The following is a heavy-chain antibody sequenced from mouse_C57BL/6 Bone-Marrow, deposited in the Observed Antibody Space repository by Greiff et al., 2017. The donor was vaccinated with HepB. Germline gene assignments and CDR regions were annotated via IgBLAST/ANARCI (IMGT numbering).Heavy chain of an antibody. CDR3: ARGRALFAY. CDR2: INPYNGDT. D-gene: IGHD3-3*01. Sequence: EVKLQESGPELVKPGDSVKISCKASGYSFTGYFMNWVMQSHGKSLEWIGRINPYNGDTFYNQKFKGKATLTVDKSSSTAHMELRSLTSEDSAVYYCARGRALFAYWGRGTLVTVSA. J-gene: IGHJ3*01. CDR1: GYSFTGYF. V-gene: IGHV1-20*01.